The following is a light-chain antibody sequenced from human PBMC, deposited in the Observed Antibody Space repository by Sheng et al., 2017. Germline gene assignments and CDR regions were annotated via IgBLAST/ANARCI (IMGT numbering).Light chain of an antibody. J-gene: IGKJ4*01. CDR1: QSINNN. Sequence: DIQMTQSPSSLSASIGDRVTITCRASQSINNNLNWYQQKPGKAPILLIYAASSLQSGVPSRFSGSGSGTDFTLTINSLQPEDFATYYCQQSYSVPLTFGGGTKVEIK. CDR2: AAS. V-gene: IGKV1-39*01. CDR3: QQSYSVPLT.